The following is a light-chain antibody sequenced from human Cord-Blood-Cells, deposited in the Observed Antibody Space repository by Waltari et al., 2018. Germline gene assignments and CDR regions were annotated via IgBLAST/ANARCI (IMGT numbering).Light chain of an antibody. V-gene: IGLV2-14*01. Sequence: QAALTPPAHVSGSPGPSTTISPTGTPRDADVYHHLSWYQQHPGKAPKLMIYEVSNRPSGVSNRFSGSKSGNTASLTISGLQAEDEADYYCSSYTSSSTLVFGGGTKLTVL. CDR1: PRDADVYHH. CDR3: SSYTSSSTLV. J-gene: IGLJ2*01. CDR2: EVS.